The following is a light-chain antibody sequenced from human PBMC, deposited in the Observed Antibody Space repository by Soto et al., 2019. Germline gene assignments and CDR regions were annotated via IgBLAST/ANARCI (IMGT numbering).Light chain of an antibody. Sequence: EIVMTQSPATLSVSPGERATLSCRASQSVSSNLAWYQQKPSQAPRLLIYGASTRATGIPARFSGSGSGTEFTLTISSLQSEEFAVYYCQQYNNWPPWTSGQGTKVEIK. CDR3: QQYNNWPPWT. V-gene: IGKV3-15*01. CDR1: QSVSSN. J-gene: IGKJ1*01. CDR2: GAS.